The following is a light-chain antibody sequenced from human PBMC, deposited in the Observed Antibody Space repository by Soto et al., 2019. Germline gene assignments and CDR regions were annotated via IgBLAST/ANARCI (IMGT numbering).Light chain of an antibody. V-gene: IGKV1-33*01. J-gene: IGKJ2*01. CDR1: QDITYY. Sequence: DIQMTQSPSSLSASVGDRVTITCQASQDITYYLNWFQQRPGKAPELLITDASTLKTGVPSRFSASGSGTDFTFTISSLQTEDLAKYYCQQYHDRPFTFGKGTKLEIK. CDR2: DAS. CDR3: QQYHDRPFT.